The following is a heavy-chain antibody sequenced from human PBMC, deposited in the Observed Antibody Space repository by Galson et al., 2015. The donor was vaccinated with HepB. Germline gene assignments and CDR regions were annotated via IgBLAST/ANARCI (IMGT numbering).Heavy chain of an antibody. D-gene: IGHD2-8*01. CDR1: GFNFGIYA. J-gene: IGHJ6*04. Sequence: SLRLSCAASGFNFGIYAMSWVRPTPGKGLEWVSTIVGNAGQIWTADSVRGRFTISRENSRNTLYLQMNSLGVEDTAVYYCAKDLRPDGVYDLDVWGKGTTVTVSS. CDR2: IVGNAGQI. CDR3: AKDLRPDGVYDLDV. V-gene: IGHV3-23*01.